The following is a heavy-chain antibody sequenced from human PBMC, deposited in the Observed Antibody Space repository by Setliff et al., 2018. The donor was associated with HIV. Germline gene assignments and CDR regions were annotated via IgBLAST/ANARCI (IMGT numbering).Heavy chain of an antibody. CDR1: GDTFNSYA. CDR3: ERDPGYKSTWYGVFDI. V-gene: IGHV1-2*02. CDR2: VIPNSGGT. D-gene: IGHD6-13*01. J-gene: IGHJ3*02. Sequence: ASVKVSCKASGDTFNSYAISWVRQAPGQGLEWMGGVIPNSGGTNYAQKFQGRVNMTRDTCISTTYMELSRLRSDDTAVYYCERDPGYKSTWYGVFDIWGQGTMVTVSS.